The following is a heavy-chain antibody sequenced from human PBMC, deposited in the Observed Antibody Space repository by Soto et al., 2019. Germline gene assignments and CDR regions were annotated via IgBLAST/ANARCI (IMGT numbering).Heavy chain of an antibody. CDR1: GGSISSSSYY. D-gene: IGHD3-22*01. CDR2: IYYSGST. V-gene: IGHV4-39*01. J-gene: IGHJ4*02. Sequence: QLQLQESGPGLVKPSETLSLTCTVSGGSISSSSYYWGWIRQPPGKGLEWIGGIYYSGSTYYNPSLKSRVTISVDTSKNQFSLKLSSVTAADTAVYYCATGYEYYDSSGYYSGQLDYWGQGTLVTVSS. CDR3: ATGYEYYDSSGYYSGQLDY.